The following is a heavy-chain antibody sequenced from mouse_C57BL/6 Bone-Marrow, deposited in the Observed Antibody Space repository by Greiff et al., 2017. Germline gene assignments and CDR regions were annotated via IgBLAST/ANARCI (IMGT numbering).Heavy chain of an antibody. D-gene: IGHD1-1*01. V-gene: IGHV14-4*01. CDR3: TVLLRSMDY. CDR2: IDPENGDT. CDR1: GFNIKDDY. Sequence: VQLQQSGAELVRPGASVKLSCTASGFNIKDDYMHWVKQRPEQGLEWIGWIDPENGDTEYASKIQGKATITADTSSNTAYLQLSSLTSEDTAVYYCTVLLRSMDYWGQGTSVTVSS. J-gene: IGHJ4*01.